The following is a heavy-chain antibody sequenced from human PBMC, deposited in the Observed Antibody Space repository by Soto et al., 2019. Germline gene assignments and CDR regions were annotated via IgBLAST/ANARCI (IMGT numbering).Heavy chain of an antibody. V-gene: IGHV3-74*01. CDR1: GFNFSNHW. Sequence: GSLSLSSAASGFNFSNHWMHWVRQRPAEGLVWVSRITSDGKSEAYAESVKGRFAISRDNAKNTLYLQMNGLTAEDTAVYYCARESGDWPLNWFDPWGQGTLVTVSS. CDR2: ITSDGKSE. CDR3: ARESGDWPLNWFDP. J-gene: IGHJ5*02. D-gene: IGHD2-21*02.